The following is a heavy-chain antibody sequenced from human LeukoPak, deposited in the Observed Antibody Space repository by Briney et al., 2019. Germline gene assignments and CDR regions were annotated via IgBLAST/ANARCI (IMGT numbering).Heavy chain of an antibody. CDR3: ARDLGPTYYYDSSGYYLH. V-gene: IGHV1-3*01. D-gene: IGHD3-22*01. CDR1: GYTFTSYA. Sequence: GASVKVSCKASGYTFTSYAMHWVRQAPGQRLEWMGWINAGNGNTKYSQKFQGRVTITRDTSACTAYMELSSLRSEDTAVYYCARDLGPTYYYDSSGYYLHWGQGTLVTVSS. J-gene: IGHJ4*02. CDR2: INAGNGNT.